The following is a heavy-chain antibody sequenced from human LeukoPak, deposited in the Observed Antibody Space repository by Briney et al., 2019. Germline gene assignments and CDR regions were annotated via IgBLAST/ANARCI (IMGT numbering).Heavy chain of an antibody. V-gene: IGHV3-53*01. D-gene: IGHD3-10*01. J-gene: IGHJ2*01. CDR1: NFSVNNNY. CDR2: LDNFGAK. CDR3: AGGTYYGTGTRPGYLNY. Sequence: GGSLRLSCAASNFSVNNNYIDWVRQAPGKGLEWVSSLDNFGAKYYGDSVTGRFTVSRDLSENTVYLQMSSLRADDTAVYYCAGGTYYGTGTRPGYLNYWGRGTLVTVSS.